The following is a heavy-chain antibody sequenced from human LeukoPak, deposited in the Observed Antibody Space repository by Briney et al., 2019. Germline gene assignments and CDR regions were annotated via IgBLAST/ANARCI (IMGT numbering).Heavy chain of an antibody. Sequence: GGSLRLSCAASGFTVSSDWMSWVRQAPGKGLEWVANIKQDGSEKYYVDSVKGRFTISRDNAKNSLYLQMNSLRAEDTTVYYCARAGVGTLDAFDIWGQGTMVTVSS. CDR2: IKQDGSEK. J-gene: IGHJ3*02. V-gene: IGHV3-7*01. CDR3: ARAGVGTLDAFDI. CDR1: GFTVSSDW. D-gene: IGHD2-8*01.